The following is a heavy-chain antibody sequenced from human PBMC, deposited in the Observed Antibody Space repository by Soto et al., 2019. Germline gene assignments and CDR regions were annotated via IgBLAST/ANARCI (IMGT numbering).Heavy chain of an antibody. D-gene: IGHD6-6*01. Sequence: PGGSLRLSCAASGFTFDYYTMHWVRQAPGKGLEWVSLISWDGGSTYYADSVKGRFTISRDNSKNSLYLQMNSLRTEDTALYYCANFYSSSSYYYYYGMDVWGQGTTVTVSS. CDR3: ANFYSSSSYYYYYGMDV. J-gene: IGHJ6*02. CDR1: GFTFDYYT. CDR2: ISWDGGST. V-gene: IGHV3-43*01.